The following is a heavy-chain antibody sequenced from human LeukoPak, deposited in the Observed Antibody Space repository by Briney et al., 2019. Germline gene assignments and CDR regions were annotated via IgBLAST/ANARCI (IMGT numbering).Heavy chain of an antibody. CDR1: GYTFIDYT. D-gene: IGHD3-10*01. Sequence: ASVKVSCKASGYTFIDYTMNWVRQAPGQGLEWMGWINTNTGNPTYAQDFTGRFVFSLDTSVSTAYLQISSLKAEDTAVYYCARPRQGSWFDPWGQGTLVTVSS. J-gene: IGHJ5*02. V-gene: IGHV7-4-1*02. CDR2: INTNTGNP. CDR3: ARPRQGSWFDP.